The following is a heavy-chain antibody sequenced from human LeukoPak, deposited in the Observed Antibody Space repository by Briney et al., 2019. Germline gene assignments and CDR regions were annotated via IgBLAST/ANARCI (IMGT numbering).Heavy chain of an antibody. CDR2: ISSSSSYI. D-gene: IGHD5-18*01. CDR3: ASEGEFGYGYFY. J-gene: IGHJ4*02. CDR1: GFTFSSYS. Sequence: GGSLRLSCAASGFTFSSYSMNWVRQAPGKGLEWVSSISSSSSYIYYADSVKGRFTISRDNAKNSLYLQMNSLRAEDTAVYYCASEGEFGYGYFYWGQGTLLTVSS. V-gene: IGHV3-21*01.